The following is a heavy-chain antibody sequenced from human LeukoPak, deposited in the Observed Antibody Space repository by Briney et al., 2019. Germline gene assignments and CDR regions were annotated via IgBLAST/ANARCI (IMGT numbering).Heavy chain of an antibody. CDR2: IKEDRSEK. D-gene: IGHD6-19*01. Sequence: GGSLRLSCEASGFTFSNYWMSWVRQPPGKGLEWVANIKEDRSEKDYVDSVKGRFTISRDNAKNSLYLQMNSLRAEDTAVYYCARDGYSSGWYAFDYWGQGILVTVSS. V-gene: IGHV3-7*01. CDR1: GFTFSNYW. J-gene: IGHJ4*02. CDR3: ARDGYSSGWYAFDY.